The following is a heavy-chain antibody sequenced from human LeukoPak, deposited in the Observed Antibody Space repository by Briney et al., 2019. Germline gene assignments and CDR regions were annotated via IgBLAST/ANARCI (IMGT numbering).Heavy chain of an antibody. V-gene: IGHV4-4*07. CDR2: IYTSGST. D-gene: IGHD6-13*01. CDR3: ARQSSSSWYRTYYYYMDV. J-gene: IGHJ6*03. CDR1: GGSISSCY. Sequence: SETLSLTCTVSGGSISSCYWSWIRQPAGKGLEWIGRIYTSGSTYYNPSLKSRVTISVDTSKNQFSLKLSSVTAADTAVYYCARQSSSSWYRTYYYYMDVWGKGTTVTISS.